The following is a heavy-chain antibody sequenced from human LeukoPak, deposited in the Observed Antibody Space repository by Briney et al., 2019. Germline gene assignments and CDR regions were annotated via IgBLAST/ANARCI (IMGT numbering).Heavy chain of an antibody. CDR1: GFTFSSYA. Sequence: GGSLRLSCAASGFTFSSYAMHWVRQAPGKGLEWVAVVSFARSNKYYADSVKGRFTISRDNSENTLYLRMNNLRAEDTAVYYCARDLEVDCSSTSCYDYYFYYGMDVWGQGTTVTVSS. V-gene: IGHV3-30*04. D-gene: IGHD2-2*01. J-gene: IGHJ6*02. CDR2: VSFARSNK. CDR3: ARDLEVDCSSTSCYDYYFYYGMDV.